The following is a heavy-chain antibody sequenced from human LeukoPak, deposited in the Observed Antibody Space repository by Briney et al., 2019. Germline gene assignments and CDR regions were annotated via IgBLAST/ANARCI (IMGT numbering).Heavy chain of an antibody. D-gene: IGHD1-26*01. J-gene: IGHJ4*02. CDR1: GYTFTSYY. Sequence: ASVKVSCKASGYTFTSYYMHWVRQAPGQGLEWMGLINPSGGSINYAQKFQGRVTMTRDTSTSTVYMELSSLRSEDTAVYYCARDMSPWELLYYFDYWGQGTLVTVSS. CDR3: ARDMSPWELLYYFDY. CDR2: INPSGGSI. V-gene: IGHV1-46*01.